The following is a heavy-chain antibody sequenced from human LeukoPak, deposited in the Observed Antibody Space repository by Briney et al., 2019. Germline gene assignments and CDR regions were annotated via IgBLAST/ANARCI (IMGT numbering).Heavy chain of an antibody. Sequence: SETLSLTCTVSGGSISSYYWSWIRQPPGKGLEWIGYIYYSGSAYYNPSLKSRVTISVDTSKNQFSLKLSSVTAADTAVYYCARYCSSTSCFGFSFDYWGQGTLVTVSS. V-gene: IGHV4-59*08. CDR3: ARYCSSTSCFGFSFDY. D-gene: IGHD2-2*01. CDR2: IYYSGSA. CDR1: GGSISSYY. J-gene: IGHJ4*02.